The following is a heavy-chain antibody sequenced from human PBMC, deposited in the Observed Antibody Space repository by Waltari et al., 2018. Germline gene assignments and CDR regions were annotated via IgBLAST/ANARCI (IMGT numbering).Heavy chain of an antibody. D-gene: IGHD6-19*01. Sequence: EVQLVESGGGLVQPGGSLRLSCPASGFTFSSYDMHWVRQATGKGLEWVSAIGTAGDTYYPGSVKGRFTISRENAKNSLYLQMNSLRAEDTAVYYCARGGYGGGYWYFDLWGRGTLVTVSS. CDR3: ARGGYGGGYWYFDL. J-gene: IGHJ2*01. CDR2: IGTAGDT. V-gene: IGHV3-13*01. CDR1: GFTFSSYD.